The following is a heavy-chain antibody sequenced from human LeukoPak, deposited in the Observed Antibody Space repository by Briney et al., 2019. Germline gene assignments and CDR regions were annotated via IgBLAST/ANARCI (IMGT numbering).Heavy chain of an antibody. D-gene: IGHD6-13*01. CDR2: ISSSSSYI. CDR3: AKDREAAAGGDAFDI. J-gene: IGHJ3*02. V-gene: IGHV3-21*01. Sequence: GGSLRLSCAVSGFTFSGYTMNWVRQAPGKGLEWVSSISSSSSYIYYADSVKGRFTISRDNAKNSLYLQMNSLRAEDTAVYYCAKDREAAAGGDAFDIWGQGTMVTVSS. CDR1: GFTFSGYT.